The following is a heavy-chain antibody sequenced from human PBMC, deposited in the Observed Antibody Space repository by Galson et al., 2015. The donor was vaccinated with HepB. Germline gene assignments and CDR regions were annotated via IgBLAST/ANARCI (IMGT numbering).Heavy chain of an antibody. CDR1: GYSFTSYA. J-gene: IGHJ4*02. CDR3: ARDRDYRFDY. D-gene: IGHD4/OR15-4a*01. Sequence: SVKVSCKASGYSFTSYAMHWVRQAPGQGLEWMGWISANSGNTKYAQNLQGRVTLTRDTSTSTAYLELRSLRSDDTVAYYCARDRDYRFDYWGQGTLVTVSS. CDR2: ISANSGNT. V-gene: IGHV1-18*01.